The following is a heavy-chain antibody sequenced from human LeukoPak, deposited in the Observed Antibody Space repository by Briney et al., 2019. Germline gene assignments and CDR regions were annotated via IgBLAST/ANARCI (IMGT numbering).Heavy chain of an antibody. CDR2: ISYDGSNK. CDR1: GFTFSSYG. D-gene: IGHD3-22*01. CDR3: AKKWDYYDSSGYYYAPETDAFDI. V-gene: IGHV3-30*18. J-gene: IGHJ3*02. Sequence: PGGSLRLSCAASGFTFSSYGMHWVRQAPGKGLEWVAVISYDGSNKYYADSVKGRFTISRDNSKNTLYLQMNSLRAEDTAVYYCAKKWDYYDSSGYYYAPETDAFDIWGQGTMVTVSS.